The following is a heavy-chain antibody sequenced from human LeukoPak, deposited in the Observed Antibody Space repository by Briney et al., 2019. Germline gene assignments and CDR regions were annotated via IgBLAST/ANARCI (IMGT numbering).Heavy chain of an antibody. CDR3: TRDPYDRGGYGAFDL. CDR2: IKRDGRDK. Sequence: TRGCLRLSCVDPGFTFTAYSMTWVCQSPGKRLGWVANIKRDGRDKYYVDSVKGRFTISRDNAKNSLYLEMISMRVEDTAVYYCTRDPYDRGGYGAFDLWGLGTTITVSS. CDR1: GFTFTAYS. J-gene: IGHJ3*01. V-gene: IGHV3-7*01. D-gene: IGHD3-22*01.